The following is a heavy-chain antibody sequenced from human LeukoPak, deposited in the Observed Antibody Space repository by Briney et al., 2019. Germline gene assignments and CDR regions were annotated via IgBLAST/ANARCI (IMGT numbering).Heavy chain of an antibody. V-gene: IGHV4-39*07. J-gene: IGHJ3*02. CDR3: ARGLVGATDDAFDI. CDR1: GGSISSSSYY. CDR2: IYYGGST. Sequence: SETLSLTCTVSGGSISSSSYYWGWIRQPPGKGLEWIGSIYYGGSTYYNPSLKSRVTISVDTSKNQFSLKVSSVTAADTAVYYCARGLVGATDDAFDIWGQGTMVTVSS. D-gene: IGHD1-26*01.